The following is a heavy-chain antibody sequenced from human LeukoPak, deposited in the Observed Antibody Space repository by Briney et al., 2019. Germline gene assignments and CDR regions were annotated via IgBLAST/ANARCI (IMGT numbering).Heavy chain of an antibody. CDR2: ISASGGGT. CDR3: ARCSGSSTYHFDDY. J-gene: IGHJ4*02. V-gene: IGHV3-23*01. CDR1: GFTFSNYP. Sequence: GGSLRLSCAASGFTFSNYPMSWVRQAPGQGLEWVSAISASGGGTYYADSVKGRFTISRDNSKNTLYLQMNSLRAEDTAVYYCARCSGSSTYHFDDYWGQGTLVTVSS. D-gene: IGHD2-15*01.